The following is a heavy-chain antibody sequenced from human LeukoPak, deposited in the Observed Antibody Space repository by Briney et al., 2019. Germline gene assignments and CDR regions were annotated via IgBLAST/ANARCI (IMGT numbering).Heavy chain of an antibody. Sequence: GGSLRLSCAASGFSFSFSNMNWVRQAPGKGLEWISVIYSGGNTYYADSVKGRFTVSRDNSKNTLYLQMNSLRAEDTAVYYCARTLLSGSYYFDYWGQGTLVTVSS. D-gene: IGHD1-26*01. CDR2: IYSGGNT. CDR1: GFSFSFSN. V-gene: IGHV3-53*01. CDR3: ARTLLSGSYYFDY. J-gene: IGHJ4*02.